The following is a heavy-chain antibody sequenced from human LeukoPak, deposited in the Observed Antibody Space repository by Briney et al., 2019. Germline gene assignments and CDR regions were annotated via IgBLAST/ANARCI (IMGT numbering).Heavy chain of an antibody. CDR2: ISSSGSTI. J-gene: IGHJ4*02. V-gene: IGHV3-11*01. D-gene: IGHD2-2*01. CDR3: ARASVVPAANYFDY. CDR1: GFTFSDYY. Sequence: GGSLRLSCAASGFTFSDYYMSWIRQAPGKGLEWVSYISSSGSTIYYAGSVKGRFTISRDNAKNSLYPQMNSLRAEDTAVYYCARASVVPAANYFDYWGQGTLVTVSS.